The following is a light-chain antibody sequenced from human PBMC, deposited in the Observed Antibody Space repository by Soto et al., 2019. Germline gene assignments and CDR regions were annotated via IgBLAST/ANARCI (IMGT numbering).Light chain of an antibody. CDR1: QSISGTY. Sequence: DTVLTQSPGTLSLTSGERATLSCRASQSISGTYVAWYQQKPGQAPRLLIYSASTRATGIPDRFSGSGSGTDFTLTISRLEPEDFAVYYCQHYGTSPSTFGRGTKV. V-gene: IGKV3-20*01. J-gene: IGKJ1*01. CDR3: QHYGTSPST. CDR2: SAS.